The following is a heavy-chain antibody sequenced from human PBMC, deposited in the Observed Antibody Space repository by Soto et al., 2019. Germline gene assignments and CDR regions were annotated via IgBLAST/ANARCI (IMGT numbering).Heavy chain of an antibody. Sequence: QVQLVESGGGVVQPGRSLRLSCAASGFSFSISPMHWVRQAPGKGPEWVALISYDGTNKFYADSVKGRFTISRDNTKSTLYLQVDSLRPKDAAVYYCARDPKTSGGQHWAFNYFDSWGQGTLVTVSS. V-gene: IGHV3-30-3*01. CDR1: GFSFSISP. CDR2: ISYDGTNK. J-gene: IGHJ4*02. D-gene: IGHD7-27*01. CDR3: ARDPKTSGGQHWAFNYFDS.